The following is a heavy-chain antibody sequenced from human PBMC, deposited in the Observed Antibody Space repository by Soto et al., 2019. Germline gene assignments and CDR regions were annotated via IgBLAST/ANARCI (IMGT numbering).Heavy chain of an antibody. CDR1: GFTFSSYS. V-gene: IGHV3-48*01. CDR3: ARVSDDYGSFYFDY. Sequence: GGSLRLSCAASGFTFSSYSMNWVRQAPGKGLEWVSYISSSSSTIYYADSVKGRFTISRDNAKNSLYLQMNSLRAEDTAVYYCARVSDDYGSFYFDYWGQGTLVTVSS. J-gene: IGHJ4*02. D-gene: IGHD4-17*01. CDR2: ISSSSSTI.